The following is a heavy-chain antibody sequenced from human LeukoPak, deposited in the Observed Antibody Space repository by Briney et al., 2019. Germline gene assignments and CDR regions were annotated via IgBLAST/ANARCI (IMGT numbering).Heavy chain of an antibody. CDR2: INPSGGST. J-gene: IGHJ4*02. CDR3: ARVMQWEPPFDY. D-gene: IGHD1-26*01. CDR1: GYTFTSYY. V-gene: IGHV1-46*01. Sequence: ASVKVSCKASGYTFTSYYMHWVRQAPGQGLEWMGIINPSGGSTSYAQKFQGRVTMTRDTSSSTVYMELSSLRSEDTAVYYCARVMQWEPPFDYWGQGTLVTVSS.